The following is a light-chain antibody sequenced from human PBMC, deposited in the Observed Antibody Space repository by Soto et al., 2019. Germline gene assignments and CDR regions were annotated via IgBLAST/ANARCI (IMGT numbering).Light chain of an antibody. J-gene: IGLJ1*01. CDR1: SSDIGAGYD. Sequence: SVLTQPPSVSGAPGQRVTISCTGGSSDIGAGYDVHWYQQLPGTAPKLLIYANTNRPSGVPDRFSGSKSDTSASLAITGLQAEDEADYYCQSYDSSLSGSNVFGTGTKVTVL. CDR3: QSYDSSLSGSNV. V-gene: IGLV1-40*01. CDR2: ANT.